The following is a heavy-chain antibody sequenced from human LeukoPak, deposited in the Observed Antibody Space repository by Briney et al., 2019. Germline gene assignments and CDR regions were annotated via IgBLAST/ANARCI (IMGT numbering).Heavy chain of an antibody. CDR2: ISYDGSNK. J-gene: IGHJ6*03. Sequence: GGSLRLSCAASGFTFSSYGMHWVRQAPGKGLEWVAVISYDGSNKYYADSVKGRFTISRDNSKNTLYLQMNSLRAEDTAVYYCARDHSNYVGYYYYMDVWGKGTTVTVSS. CDR1: GFTFSSYG. CDR3: ARDHSNYVGYYYYMDV. V-gene: IGHV3-30*03. D-gene: IGHD4-11*01.